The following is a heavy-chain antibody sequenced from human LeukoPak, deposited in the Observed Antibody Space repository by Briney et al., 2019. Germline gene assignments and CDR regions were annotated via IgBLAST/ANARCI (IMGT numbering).Heavy chain of an antibody. J-gene: IGHJ4*02. V-gene: IGHV1-69*01. CDR1: GGTFSSYA. Sequence: ASVKVSCKASGGTFSSYAISWVRQAPRQGLEWMGGIIPIFGTANYAQKFQGRVTITADESTSTAYMELSSLRSEDTAVYYCARSESVWGDTVTKTGFDYWGQGTLVTVSS. CDR3: ARSESVWGDTVTKTGFDY. CDR2: IIPIFGTA. D-gene: IGHD4-11*01.